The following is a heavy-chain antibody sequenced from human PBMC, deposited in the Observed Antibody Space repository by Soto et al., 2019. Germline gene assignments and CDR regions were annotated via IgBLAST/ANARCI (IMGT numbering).Heavy chain of an antibody. D-gene: IGHD5-18*01. CDR3: ARGIQLGY. Sequence: SCAVAGYTFGNHWMHWVRQAPGKGLEWVSRMNSDGSNTNYADSVKGRFTISRDNAKNTLYLEMNNLRAEDTAVYYCARGIQLGYWGQGTLVTVSS. V-gene: IGHV3-74*01. J-gene: IGHJ4*02. CDR2: MNSDGSNT. CDR1: GYTFGNHW.